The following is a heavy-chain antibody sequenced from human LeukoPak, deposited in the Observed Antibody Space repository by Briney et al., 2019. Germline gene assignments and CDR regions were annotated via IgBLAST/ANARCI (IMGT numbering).Heavy chain of an antibody. J-gene: IGHJ4*02. D-gene: IGHD3-22*01. CDR1: GYTFTSYG. Sequence: ASVKVSCKASGYTFTSYGISWVRQAPGQGLEWMGWISAYNGNTNYAQKLQGRVTMTTDTSTSRAYMELRSLRSDDTAVYYCARDGDSSGYYPSDYWGQGTLVTVSS. V-gene: IGHV1-18*01. CDR2: ISAYNGNT. CDR3: ARDGDSSGYYPSDY.